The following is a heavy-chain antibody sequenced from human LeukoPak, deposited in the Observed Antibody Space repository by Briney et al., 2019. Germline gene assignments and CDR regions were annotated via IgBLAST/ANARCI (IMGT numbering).Heavy chain of an antibody. V-gene: IGHV4-34*01. D-gene: IGHD6-13*01. Sequence: SETLSLTCAVYGGSFGGYYWSWIRQPPGKGLEWIGEINHSGSTNYNPSLKSRVTISVDTSKNQFSLKLSSVTAADTAVYYCARGRGIAAAGTFQHWGQGTLVTVSS. CDR2: INHSGST. CDR3: ARGRGIAAAGTFQH. J-gene: IGHJ1*01. CDR1: GGSFGGYY.